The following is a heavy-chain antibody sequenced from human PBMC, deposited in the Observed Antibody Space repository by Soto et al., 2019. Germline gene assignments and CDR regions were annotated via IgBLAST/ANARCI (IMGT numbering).Heavy chain of an antibody. V-gene: IGHV4-30-4*01. D-gene: IGHD3-10*01. J-gene: IGHJ4*02. Sequence: SETLSLTCTVSGGSIRSSLYYWSWIRQPPGKGLEWIGYIFDSGITHYNPSLKSRVAMSVDTSKNSLYLQMNSLRAEDTAVYYCARDGSWDAYWGQGTLVTVSS. CDR2: IFDSGIT. CDR1: GGSIRSSLYY. CDR3: ARDGSWDAY.